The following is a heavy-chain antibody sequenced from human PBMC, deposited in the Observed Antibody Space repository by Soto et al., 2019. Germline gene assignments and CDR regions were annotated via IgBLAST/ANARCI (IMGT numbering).Heavy chain of an antibody. D-gene: IGHD2-15*01. Sequence: ASVTVSCQASGYTFTSYGISWVRQAPGQGLEWMGWISAYNGNTNYAQKLQGRVTMTTDTSTSTAYMELRSLRSDDTAVYYCARDLSPPHPGSTDYWGQGTLVTVSS. CDR2: ISAYNGNT. CDR1: GYTFTSYG. V-gene: IGHV1-18*01. CDR3: ARDLSPPHPGSTDY. J-gene: IGHJ4*02.